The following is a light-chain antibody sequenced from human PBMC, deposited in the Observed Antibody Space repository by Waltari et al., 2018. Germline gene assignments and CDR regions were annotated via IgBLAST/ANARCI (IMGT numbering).Light chain of an antibody. Sequence: SYELTQPPSVSVSPGQTARITCSGDALPKKYAYWYQQKSGQAPVLVIYEDIKRPTGIPERFSGSSSGTTATLTFSGAHVEDEADYYCYSTDFSGHDRVFGGGTKLTVL. V-gene: IGLV3-10*01. CDR1: ALPKKY. CDR3: YSTDFSGHDRV. CDR2: EDI. J-gene: IGLJ3*02.